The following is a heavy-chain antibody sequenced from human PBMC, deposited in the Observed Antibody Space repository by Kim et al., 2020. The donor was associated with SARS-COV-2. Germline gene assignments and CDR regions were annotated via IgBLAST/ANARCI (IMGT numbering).Heavy chain of an antibody. D-gene: IGHD1-20*01. V-gene: IGHV4-61*08. CDR2: ISRGGST. Sequence: SETLSLTCSVSGASISSGDHLWSWIRQPPGKGLEWIGHISRGGSTKYTPSLKTRATMSLDTSKNQFSLRLNSVTAADTAVYYCVRDARSITGETRGAKYTQYYGMDVWGKGTTVVVSS. J-gene: IGHJ6*04. CDR1: GASISSGDHL. CDR3: VRDARSITGETRGAKYTQYYGMDV.